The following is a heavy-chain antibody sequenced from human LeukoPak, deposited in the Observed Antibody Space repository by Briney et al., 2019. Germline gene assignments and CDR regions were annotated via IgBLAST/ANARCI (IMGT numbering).Heavy chain of an antibody. V-gene: IGHV1-18*01. D-gene: IGHD2-2*01. CDR3: ARDTRHRYCSCTSCCRGWLDP. CDR1: GYTFTSYG. CDR2: ISAYNGNT. J-gene: IGHJ5*02. Sequence: ASVKVSCKASGYTFTSYGISWVRQAPGQGLEWMAWISAYNGNTNYAQNLQGRFTMTTDTSTSTAYMELSSLRSEDTAVYYCARDTRHRYCSCTSCCRGWLDPWGQGTLVTVSS.